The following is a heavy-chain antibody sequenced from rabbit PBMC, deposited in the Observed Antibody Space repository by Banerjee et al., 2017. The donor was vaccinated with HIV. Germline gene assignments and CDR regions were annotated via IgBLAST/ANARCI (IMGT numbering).Heavy chain of an antibody. J-gene: IGHJ4*01. CDR3: ARTYALSSGYKL. CDR2: IYAGSGSS. Sequence: QSLEESGGDLVKPGASLTLTCTASGFSFSSTYYMCWVRQAPGKGLEWIACIYAGSGSSHYATWAKGRFTISKTSSTTVTLQMTSLTAADTATYFCARTYALSSGYKLWGPGTLVTDS. D-gene: IGHD1-1*01. V-gene: IGHV1S40*01. CDR1: GFSFSSTYY.